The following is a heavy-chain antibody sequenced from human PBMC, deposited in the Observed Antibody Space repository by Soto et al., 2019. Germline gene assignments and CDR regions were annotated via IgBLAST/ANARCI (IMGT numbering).Heavy chain of an antibody. Sequence: GSLRLSCAAPGFTFSDYYMSWIRQAPGKGLEWVSYISTSGSTIYYADSVKGRFTISRDNAKNSLYLQMNSLRSEDTAVYYCARVFSGKQWPKDYWGQGTLVTVSS. J-gene: IGHJ4*02. CDR3: ARVFSGKQWPKDY. CDR2: ISTSGSTI. V-gene: IGHV3-11*01. CDR1: GFTFSDYY. D-gene: IGHD6-19*01.